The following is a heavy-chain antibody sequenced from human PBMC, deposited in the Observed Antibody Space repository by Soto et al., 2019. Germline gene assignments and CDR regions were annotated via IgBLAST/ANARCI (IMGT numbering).Heavy chain of an antibody. CDR2: IYYSGST. D-gene: IGHD2-15*01. V-gene: IGHV4-39*01. CDR1: GGSLSSSSYY. CDR3: ARHVAVVVVAATVTFDY. J-gene: IGHJ4*02. Sequence: PSDTLSLTCTVSGGSLSSSSYYWGWIRQPPGKGLEWIGSIYYSGSTYYNPSLKSRVTISVDTSKNQSSLKLSSVTAADTAVYYCARHVAVVVVAATVTFDYWGQGTLVTVSS.